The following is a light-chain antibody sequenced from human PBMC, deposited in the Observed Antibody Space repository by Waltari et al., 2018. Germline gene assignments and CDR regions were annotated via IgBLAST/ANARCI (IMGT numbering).Light chain of an antibody. V-gene: IGKV1-27*01. J-gene: IGKJ3*01. Sequence: DIQMTQSPSSLSASVGDRVTVTCRASQGINKELSWYQQKPGKAPTVLIYGASSLQTGVSSRFSGSGSGTDFTFTISSLLPEDVAPYYCQQDYTTPFTFGPGTKLDIK. CDR1: QGINKE. CDR3: QQDYTTPFT. CDR2: GAS.